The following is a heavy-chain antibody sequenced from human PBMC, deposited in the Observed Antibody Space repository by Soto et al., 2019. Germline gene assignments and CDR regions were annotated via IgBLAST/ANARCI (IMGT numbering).Heavy chain of an antibody. V-gene: IGHV3-33*01. CDR3: ARDPQDKEYYGMDV. Sequence: GGSLRLACAASGFSFSNYGIHWVRQAPGQGLEWLALVWFDGSIKYYGDSVRGRFTISKDNSKNTLYLHMQNLRADDTALYYCARDPQDKEYYGMDVWGQGTTVTVSS. CDR1: GFSFSNYG. J-gene: IGHJ6*02. D-gene: IGHD2-15*01. CDR2: VWFDGSIK.